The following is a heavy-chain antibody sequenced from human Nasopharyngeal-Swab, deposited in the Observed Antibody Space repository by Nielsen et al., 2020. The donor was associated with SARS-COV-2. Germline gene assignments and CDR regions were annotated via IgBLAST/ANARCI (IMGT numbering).Heavy chain of an antibody. V-gene: IGHV7-4-1*02. Sequence: ASVKVSCKASGYTFTNYAMNWVRRAPGQGLEWMGWINTNTGNPTYAQGFTGRFVFSLDTSVSTAYLQISSLKAEDTAVYYCARDRSWYLEDAFDIWGQGTMVTVSS. CDR3: ARDRSWYLEDAFDI. D-gene: IGHD6-13*01. J-gene: IGHJ3*02. CDR2: INTNTGNP. CDR1: GYTFTNYA.